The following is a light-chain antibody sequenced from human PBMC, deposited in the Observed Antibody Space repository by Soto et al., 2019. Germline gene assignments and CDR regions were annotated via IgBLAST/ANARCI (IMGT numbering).Light chain of an antibody. CDR1: QSLLHSNGYNY. V-gene: IGKV2-28*01. CDR2: LGS. J-gene: IGKJ2*01. CDR3: MQALKPYT. Sequence: DIVMTQSPLSLPVTPGEPASISCRSSQSLLHSNGYNYLDWYLQKPGQSPQLLIYLGSNRASGVTDRFSGSGSGTDFTLKISRVEDEDVAVYYCMQALKPYTFGQGTKVDIK.